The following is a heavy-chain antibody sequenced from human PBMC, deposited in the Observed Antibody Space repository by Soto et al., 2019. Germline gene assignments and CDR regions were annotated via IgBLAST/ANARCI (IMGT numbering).Heavy chain of an antibody. CDR1: GGSISSSSYY. CDR3: ARRGSGSYYSFDY. J-gene: IGHJ4*02. V-gene: IGHV4-39*01. Sequence: QLQLQESGPGLVKPSETLSLTCTVSGGSISSSSYYWSWIRQPPGKGLEWIGSIYYSGSTYYNPSLKSRVTISVDTSKNQFSLKLSSVTAADTAVYYCARRGSGSYYSFDYWGQGTLVTVSS. D-gene: IGHD1-26*01. CDR2: IYYSGST.